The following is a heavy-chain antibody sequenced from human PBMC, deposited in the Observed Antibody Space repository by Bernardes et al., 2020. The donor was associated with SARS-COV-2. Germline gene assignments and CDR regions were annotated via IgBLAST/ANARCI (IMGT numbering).Heavy chain of an antibody. D-gene: IGHD3-16*01. CDR1: GGSISRYY. J-gene: IGHJ5*02. CDR3: AKGGGRFSWFDP. CDR2: IYYSGST. V-gene: IGHV4-59*12. Sequence: TLSLTCTVSGGSISRYYWSWVRQPPGKGLEWIGNIYYSGSTNYNLSLKSRVTITVDTSENHFSLKLSSVTAADTAVYYCAKGGGRFSWFDPWGRGTLVTVSS.